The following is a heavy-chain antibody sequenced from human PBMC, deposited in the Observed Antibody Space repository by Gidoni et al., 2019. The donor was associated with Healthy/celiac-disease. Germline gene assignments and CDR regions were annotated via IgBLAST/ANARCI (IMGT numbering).Heavy chain of an antibody. CDR2: VIPFLGKA. V-gene: IGHV1-69*04. J-gene: IGHJ1*01. CDR1: GATFRSFA. Sequence: QVQLVPSGAEVKRPGSSVTVSCKASGATFRSFAIRRVRQGPGRGLEWMGRVIPFLGKANDAQKFHGRVTSTAGKSTSAAYRELSSLRSEDTAVYYCTRVGSFTGIAAACTWSERHEYFQHWGQGTLVTVSS. D-gene: IGHD6-25*01. CDR3: TRVGSFTGIAAACTWSERHEYFQH.